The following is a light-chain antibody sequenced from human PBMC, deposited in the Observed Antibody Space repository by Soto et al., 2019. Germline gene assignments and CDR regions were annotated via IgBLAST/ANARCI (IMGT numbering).Light chain of an antibody. Sequence: QSVLTLPSPLSWASWPSNTFSRPGTSNDVGFYDYVSWYQQHPGKAPKLLIYEVSNRLSGVSNRFSGSKSGNTASLTISGLQADDEADYYCSSYTRSSTQAFGTGTKVTVL. CDR1: SNDVGFYDY. CDR3: SSYTRSSTQA. J-gene: IGLJ1*01. CDR2: EVS. V-gene: IGLV2-14*01.